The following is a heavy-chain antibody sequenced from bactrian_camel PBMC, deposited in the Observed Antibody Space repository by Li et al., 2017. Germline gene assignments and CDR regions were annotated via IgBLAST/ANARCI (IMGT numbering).Heavy chain of an antibody. D-gene: IGHD2*01. J-gene: IGHJ4*01. CDR2: IIGGGSST. CDR3: AAWCRACGSTLMEASATCED. CDR1: GFTLGSYD. Sequence: DVQLVVSGGELVQPGGSLRLSCAASGFTLGSYDMSWVRQAPGKGLEWVSSIIGGGSSTSYADSVKGRFTISEDRSKNTMYLQMNSLKPEDTAMYYCAAWCRACGSTLMEASATCEDWGQGTQVTVS. V-gene: IGHV3S40*01.